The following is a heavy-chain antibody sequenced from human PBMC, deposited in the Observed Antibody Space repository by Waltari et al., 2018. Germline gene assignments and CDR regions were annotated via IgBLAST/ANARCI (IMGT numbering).Heavy chain of an antibody. CDR1: GGSISSSSYY. D-gene: IGHD3-3*01. CDR2: IYYSGST. Sequence: QLQLQESGPGLVKPSETLSLTCTVSGGSISSSSYYWGWIRQPPGKGLEWSGSIYYSGSTYYNPSLKSRVTISVDTSKNQFSLKLSSVTAADTAVYYCARDPSYDFWSGYPLYYFDYWGQGTLVTVSS. J-gene: IGHJ4*02. CDR3: ARDPSYDFWSGYPLYYFDY. V-gene: IGHV4-39*07.